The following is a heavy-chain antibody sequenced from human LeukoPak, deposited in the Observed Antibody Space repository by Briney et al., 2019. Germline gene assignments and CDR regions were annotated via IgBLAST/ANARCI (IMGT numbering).Heavy chain of an antibody. J-gene: IGHJ5*02. CDR2: INPHSGDA. CDR3: ARPYCKNGVCLVWLDP. Sequence: ASVKVSCKASGGTFSSYAISWVRQAPGQGLEWMGEINPHSGDANYAQKFQGRVTLTRDTSISTAYMELSSLRPDDTAVYYCARPYCKNGVCLVWLDPWGQGTLVTVSS. CDR1: GGTFSSYA. D-gene: IGHD2-8*01. V-gene: IGHV1-2*02.